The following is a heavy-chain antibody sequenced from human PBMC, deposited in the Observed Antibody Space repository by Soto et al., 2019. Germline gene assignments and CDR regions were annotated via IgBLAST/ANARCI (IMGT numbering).Heavy chain of an antibody. CDR1: GDFSSAHY. V-gene: IGHV4-59*11. J-gene: IGHJ4*02. D-gene: IGHD3-16*01. Sequence: PSETLSLTCPVSGDFSSAHYLSWIRQPPGKGLEWLGYIFFTGNTKYTPSLQSRLSLSLDASKNQLSLTLPSLTPADTAAYYRERGGEGYRLYYWDQGTLVTVSS. CDR2: IFFTGNT. CDR3: ERGGEGYRLYY.